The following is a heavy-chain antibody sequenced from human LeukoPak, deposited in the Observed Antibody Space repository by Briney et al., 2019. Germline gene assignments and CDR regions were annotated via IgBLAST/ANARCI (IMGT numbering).Heavy chain of an antibody. J-gene: IGHJ4*02. D-gene: IGHD4-17*01. V-gene: IGHV3-21*01. CDR2: IDSTSTYI. Sequence: GGSLRLSCSASRFTFSSYTMNWVRQAPGKGLEWVSSIDSTSTYIYYADSVRGRFTISRDNAQNSLYLQVNSLRAEDTAVYYCTRGSYGDYEYWGQGTLVTVSS. CDR3: TRGSYGDYEY. CDR1: RFTFSSYT.